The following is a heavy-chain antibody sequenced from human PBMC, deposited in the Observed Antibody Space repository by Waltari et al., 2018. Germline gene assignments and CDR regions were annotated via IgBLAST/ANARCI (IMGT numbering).Heavy chain of an antibody. J-gene: IGHJ4*02. CDR3: ARSLGQWLPLGY. CDR2: IYYSGST. V-gene: IGHV4-39*01. CDR1: GGSISSSSYY. D-gene: IGHD6-19*01. Sequence: QLQLQESGPGLVKPSETLSLTCTVSGGSISSSSYYWGWIRQPPGKGLEWIGSIYYSGSTYYNPSLKSRVTISVDTSKNQFSLKLSSVTAADTAVYYCARSLGQWLPLGYWGQGTLVIVSS.